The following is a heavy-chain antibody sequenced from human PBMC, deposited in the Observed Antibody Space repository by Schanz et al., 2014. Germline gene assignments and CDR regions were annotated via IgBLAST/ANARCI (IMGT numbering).Heavy chain of an antibody. CDR3: AKDQGSYGSGSYSYFDY. D-gene: IGHD3-10*01. Sequence: EVQLLESGGGLVQPGGSLRISCVASGVTFSSYAMSWVRQASGKGLEWVSAISGSGASTYYADSVKGRFTISRDNSKNTLYLQMNSLRAEDTAVYYCAKDQGSYGSGSYSYFDYWGQGTLATVSS. V-gene: IGHV3-23*01. CDR2: ISGSGAST. J-gene: IGHJ4*02. CDR1: GVTFSSYA.